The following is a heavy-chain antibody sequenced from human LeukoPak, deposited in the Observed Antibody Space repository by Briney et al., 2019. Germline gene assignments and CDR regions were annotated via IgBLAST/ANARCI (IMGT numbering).Heavy chain of an antibody. CDR3: EAYGSV. D-gene: IGHD3-10*01. CDR1: ELSFSDLW. V-gene: IGHV3-7*03. Sequence: GGSLRLSCTASELSFSDLWLTWVRQAPGRGLEWVANIKKDGTEKNYVDSVRGRFTISRDNAQNSLYLQMNNLRAEDTAIYYCEAYGSVWGLGTLVIVSS. J-gene: IGHJ4*02. CDR2: IKKDGTEK.